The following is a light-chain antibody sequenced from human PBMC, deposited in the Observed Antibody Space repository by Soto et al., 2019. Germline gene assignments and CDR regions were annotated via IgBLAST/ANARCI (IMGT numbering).Light chain of an antibody. CDR3: NSYTSSDAYV. CDR2: DVN. Sequence: QSALTQPASVSGSPGQSITIFCTGTSSDVGSYNYVSWYQQHPGKAPKLMIYDVNNRPSGVSNRFSGSKSGNTASLSISGLQPEDEADYYCNSYTSSDAYVFGTGTKLTVL. CDR1: SSDVGSYNY. V-gene: IGLV2-14*01. J-gene: IGLJ1*01.